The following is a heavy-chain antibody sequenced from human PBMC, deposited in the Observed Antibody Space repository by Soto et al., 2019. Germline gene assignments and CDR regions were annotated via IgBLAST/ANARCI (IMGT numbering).Heavy chain of an antibody. CDR1: EDSVSSNSAA. V-gene: IGHV6-1*01. J-gene: IGHJ4*02. CDR2: TYYRSKWYN. CDR3: ARDPPDFHSAFDY. D-gene: IGHD4-4*01. Sequence: TLSLTCAISEDSVSSNSAAWNWIRQSPSRGLEWLGRTYYRSKWYNDYAESLKSRITINPDTSKNQFSLHLNSVTPEDTAVYYCARDPPDFHSAFDYWGQGTLVTVSS.